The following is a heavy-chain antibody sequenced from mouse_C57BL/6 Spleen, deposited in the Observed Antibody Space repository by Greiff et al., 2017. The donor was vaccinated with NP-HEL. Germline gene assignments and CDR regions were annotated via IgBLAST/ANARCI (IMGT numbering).Heavy chain of an antibody. CDR2: INPYNGGT. CDR1: GYTFTDYY. CDR3: ARSSYGVDY. Sequence: EVQLQQSGPVLVKPGASVKMSCKASGYTFTDYYMNWVKQSHGKSLEWIGVINPYNGGTSYNQKFKGKATLTVDKSSSTAYMELNSLTSEDSAVYYCARSSYGVDYWGQGTSVTVSS. V-gene: IGHV1-19*01. J-gene: IGHJ4*01. D-gene: IGHD3-1*01.